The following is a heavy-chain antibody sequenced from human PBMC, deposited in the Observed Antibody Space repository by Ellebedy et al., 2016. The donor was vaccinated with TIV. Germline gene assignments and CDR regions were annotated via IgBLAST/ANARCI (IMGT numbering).Heavy chain of an antibody. Sequence: MPSETLSLTCTVSGGSIRNYYWSWIRQLPGKGLEWIGYIYYSGSTNYNPSLKSRVTISVDTSKNQFSLKLSSVTAADTALYYCARRFAQNWFDPWGQGTLVTVSS. CDR2: IYYSGST. V-gene: IGHV4-59*08. CDR3: ARRFAQNWFDP. D-gene: IGHD2-21*01. J-gene: IGHJ5*02. CDR1: GGSIRNYY.